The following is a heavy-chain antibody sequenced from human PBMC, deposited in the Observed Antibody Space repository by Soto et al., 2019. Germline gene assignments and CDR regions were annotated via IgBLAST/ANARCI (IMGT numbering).Heavy chain of an antibody. V-gene: IGHV4-38-2*02. CDR1: GFAISRGYY. Sequence: LETLSLTCSVSGFAISRGYYWSWVRQPPGKGLEWIGSIYPSVSSYHNPSLATRLRLSIDTSKNQFTLNLTSVTAADTALYFCAREKVGTTFFDNWGQGIQVTVSS. D-gene: IGHD1-1*01. J-gene: IGHJ4*02. CDR3: AREKVGTTFFDN. CDR2: IYPSVSS.